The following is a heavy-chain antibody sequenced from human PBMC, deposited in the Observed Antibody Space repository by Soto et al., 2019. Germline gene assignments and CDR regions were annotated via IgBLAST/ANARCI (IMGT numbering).Heavy chain of an antibody. D-gene: IGHD6-19*01. V-gene: IGHV3-23*01. CDR1: GFTFSSYA. Sequence: EVQLLESGGGLVQPGGSLRLSCAASGFTFSSYAMSWVRQAPGKGLEWVSAISGSGGSTYYADSVKGRFTISRENSKNTRYLQMNSLRAEDAVVDYCARPYIIVWYSRGEAFDIWGQGTMVTVSS. J-gene: IGHJ3*02. CDR3: ARPYIIVWYSRGEAFDI. CDR2: ISGSGGST.